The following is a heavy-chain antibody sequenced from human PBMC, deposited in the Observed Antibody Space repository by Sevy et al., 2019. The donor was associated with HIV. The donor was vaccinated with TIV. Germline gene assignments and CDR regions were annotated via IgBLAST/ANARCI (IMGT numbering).Heavy chain of an antibody. CDR1: GFAFYEYS. J-gene: IGHJ4*02. D-gene: IGHD2-2*02. Sequence: GGSLRLSCAASGFAFYEYSMSWIRQAPGKGLEWVATLSFGCGKINYADSVKGRFTISRDNSKNSFYLQMDNLRVEDTGLYYCAREGCSIPHDYWGQGTRVTVSS. CDR2: LSFGCGKI. V-gene: IGHV3-23*01. CDR3: AREGCSIPHDY.